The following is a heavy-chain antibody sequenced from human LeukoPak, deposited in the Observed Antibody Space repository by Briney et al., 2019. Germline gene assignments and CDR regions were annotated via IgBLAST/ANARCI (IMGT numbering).Heavy chain of an antibody. D-gene: IGHD3-3*01. CDR1: GYSISSGYY. V-gene: IGHV4-38-2*01. CDR2: IYHSGST. J-gene: IGHJ4*02. CDR3: ASPVFLGY. Sequence: KPSETPSLTCAVSGYSISSGYYWGWTRQPPGKGLEWIGSIYHSGSTYYNPSLKSRVTISVDTSKNQFSLKLSSVTAADTAVYYCASPVFLGYWGQGTLVTVSS.